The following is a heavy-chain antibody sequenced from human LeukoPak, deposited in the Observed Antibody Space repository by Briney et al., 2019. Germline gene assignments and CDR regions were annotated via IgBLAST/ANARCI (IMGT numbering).Heavy chain of an antibody. CDR2: ISSSSSTI. D-gene: IGHD5-18*01. J-gene: IGHJ4*02. CDR1: GFTFSSYS. CDR3: ARDLLWGGYSYGPLIDY. V-gene: IGHV3-48*04. Sequence: GGSLRLSCAASGFTFSSYSMNWVRQAPGKGLEWVSYISSSSSTIYYADSVKGRFTISRDNAKNSLYLQMNSLRAEDTAVYYCARDLLWGGYSYGPLIDYWGQGTLVTVSS.